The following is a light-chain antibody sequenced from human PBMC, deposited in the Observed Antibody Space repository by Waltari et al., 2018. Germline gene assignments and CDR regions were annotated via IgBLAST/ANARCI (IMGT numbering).Light chain of an antibody. Sequence: DIVMTQSPDSLAVSLGERAPINCKSSQSVLYSSNNQNYLAWYQQKPGQPPKLLIYWASTRESGVPDRFSGSGSGTDFTLTISSLQAEDVAVYYCQQYYNSPSFGQGTKLEIK. CDR3: QQYYNSPS. J-gene: IGKJ2*01. V-gene: IGKV4-1*01. CDR2: WAS. CDR1: QSVLYSSNNQNY.